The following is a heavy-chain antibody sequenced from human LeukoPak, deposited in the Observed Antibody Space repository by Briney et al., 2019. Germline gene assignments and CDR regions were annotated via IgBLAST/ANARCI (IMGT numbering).Heavy chain of an antibody. J-gene: IGHJ4*02. D-gene: IGHD3-22*01. V-gene: IGHV3-30*02. Sequence: PGGSLRLSCAASGFTFSSYGMHWVRQAPGKGLEWVAFIRYDGSNKYYADSVKGRFTISRDNSKNTLYLQMNSLRAEDTAVYYCAKDPVVTMIVGGYYFDYGGRGTLVTFAS. CDR2: IRYDGSNK. CDR1: GFTFSSYG. CDR3: AKDPVVTMIVGGYYFDY.